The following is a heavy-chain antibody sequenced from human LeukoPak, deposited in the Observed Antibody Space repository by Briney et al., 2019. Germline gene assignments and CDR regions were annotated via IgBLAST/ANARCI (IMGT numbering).Heavy chain of an antibody. J-gene: IGHJ4*02. Sequence: GASLRLSCAASGFTFSSYAMSWVRQAPGKGLEWVSAISGSGGSTYYADSVKGRFTISRDNSKNMLYLQMNSLRAEDTAVYYCARGGVVFDYDSSGYFGEGLFDYWGQGTLVTVSS. CDR1: GFTFSSYA. V-gene: IGHV3-23*01. CDR3: ARGGVVFDYDSSGYFGEGLFDY. CDR2: ISGSGGST. D-gene: IGHD3-22*01.